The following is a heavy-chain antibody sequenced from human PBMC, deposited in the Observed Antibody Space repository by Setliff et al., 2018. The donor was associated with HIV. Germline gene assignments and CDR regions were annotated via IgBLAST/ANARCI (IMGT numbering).Heavy chain of an antibody. J-gene: IGHJ6*03. Sequence: SETLSLTCTVSGGSMTGHYWSWIRQPPGEGLEWIGYIYYSGSTNYNPSLKSRVTISVDTSKNQFSLKLSSVTAADTAVYYCARASSSSAPGLGYYYYYIDVWGKGTTVTVSS. CDR1: GGSMTGHY. D-gene: IGHD3-22*01. V-gene: IGHV4-59*11. CDR2: IYYSGST. CDR3: ARASSSSAPGLGYYYYYIDV.